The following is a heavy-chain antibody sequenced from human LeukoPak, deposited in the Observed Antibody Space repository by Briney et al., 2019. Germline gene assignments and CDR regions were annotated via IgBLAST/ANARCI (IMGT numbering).Heavy chain of an antibody. CDR3: ALLWFGELTDNWFDP. CDR2: IYYSGST. CDR1: GGSISSSRHY. J-gene: IGHJ5*02. V-gene: IGHV4-39*01. D-gene: IGHD3-10*01. Sequence: SETLSLTCTVSGGSISSSRHYWGWIRSQPPGKGLEWIGSIYYSGSTYSNPSLKSRVTISVDTSKNQFSLKLSSVTAADTAVYYCALLWFGELTDNWFDPWGQGTLVTVSS.